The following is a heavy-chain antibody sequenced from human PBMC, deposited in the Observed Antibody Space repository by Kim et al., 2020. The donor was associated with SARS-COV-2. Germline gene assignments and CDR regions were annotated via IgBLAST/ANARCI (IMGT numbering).Heavy chain of an antibody. V-gene: IGHV3-43*02. J-gene: IGHJ4*01. Sequence: GGSLRLSCAASGFTFDDYAMHWVRQAPGKGLEWVSLSSGAGGSTYYADFVKGRFTISRDNSKNSLYLQMNSLRAEDTALYYCARDMSITTPVYSFDYWG. CDR2: SSGAGGST. D-gene: IGHD6-6*01. CDR1: GFTFDDYA. CDR3: ARDMSITTPVYSFDY.